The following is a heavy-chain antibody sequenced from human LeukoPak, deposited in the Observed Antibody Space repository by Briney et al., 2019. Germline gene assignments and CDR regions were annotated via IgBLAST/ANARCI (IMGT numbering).Heavy chain of an antibody. CDR1: GYTFTSYY. J-gene: IGHJ4*02. Sequence: ASVKVSCKTSGYTFTSYYMHWVRQAPGQGLEWMGIINPSSGSTSNAQNFQGRVTMTRDTSTSTVYMELSSLRSEDTALYYCARDGEMATKLYYFDYWGLGTLVTVSS. D-gene: IGHD5-24*01. V-gene: IGHV1-46*01. CDR3: ARDGEMATKLYYFDY. CDR2: INPSSGST.